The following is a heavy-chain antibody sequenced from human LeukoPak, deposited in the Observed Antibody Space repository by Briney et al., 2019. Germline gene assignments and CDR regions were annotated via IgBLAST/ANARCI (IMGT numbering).Heavy chain of an antibody. J-gene: IGHJ5*02. CDR3: AKGPDAFYDSSSYYFNWFDP. Sequence: PGRSLRLSCAASGFTFSSYGMHWVRQAPGKGLEWVAVISYDGSNKYYADSVKGRFTISRDNSKNTLYLQMNSLRAEDTAVYYCAKGPDAFYDSSSYYFNWFDPWGQGTLVTVSS. CDR1: GFTFSSYG. V-gene: IGHV3-30*18. D-gene: IGHD3-22*01. CDR2: ISYDGSNK.